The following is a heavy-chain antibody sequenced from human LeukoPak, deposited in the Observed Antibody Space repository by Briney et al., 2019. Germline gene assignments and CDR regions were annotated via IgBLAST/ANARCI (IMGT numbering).Heavy chain of an antibody. J-gene: IGHJ4*02. CDR1: GGSISSYC. V-gene: IGHV4-59*08. D-gene: IGHD5-18*01. CDR2: IYYSGST. CDR3: ARHGRYSYGIDY. Sequence: SETLSLTGTVSGGSISSYCWSWIRQPPGKGLEWIGYIYYSGSTNYNPSLKSRVTISVDTSKNQFSLKLSSVTAADTAVYYCARHGRYSYGIDYWGQGTLVTVSS.